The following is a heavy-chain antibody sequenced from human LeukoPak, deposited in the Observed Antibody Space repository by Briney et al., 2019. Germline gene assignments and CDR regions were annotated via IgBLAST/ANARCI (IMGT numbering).Heavy chain of an antibody. V-gene: IGHV2-70*12. J-gene: IGHJ4*02. Sequence: SGPTLVNPTQTLTLTCSFSGFSLTTTGMCVTWIRQPPGKALEWLGRIDWEDDKYYSTSLKTRLSISKDTSKNQVVLILTNVDPVDTGTYYCARLGKVMVRGDYFDYWGQGILVTVSS. CDR1: GFSLTTTGMC. D-gene: IGHD3-10*01. CDR3: ARLGKVMVRGDYFDY. CDR2: IDWEDDK.